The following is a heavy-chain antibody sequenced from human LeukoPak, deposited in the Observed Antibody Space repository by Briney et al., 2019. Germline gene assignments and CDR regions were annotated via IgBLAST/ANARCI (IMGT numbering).Heavy chain of an antibody. CDR2: MNPNSGNT. Sequence: AAVKVSCKASGYSFTNYDINWVRQATGQGLEWMGWMNPNSGNTGYAQKFQGRVTMTRDTSISTAYMALSSLTSEDTAVYYCVAMARWGQGTLVTVSS. CDR1: GYSFTNYD. J-gene: IGHJ4*02. CDR3: VAMAR. V-gene: IGHV1-8*01. D-gene: IGHD5-24*01.